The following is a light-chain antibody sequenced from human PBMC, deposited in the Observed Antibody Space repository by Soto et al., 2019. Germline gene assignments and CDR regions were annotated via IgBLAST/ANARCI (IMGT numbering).Light chain of an antibody. CDR1: SSDVGGYNY. CDR2: DVS. V-gene: IGLV2-14*01. Sequence: QSALTQPASVSGSPGQSITISCTGTSSDVGGYNYVSWYQQHPGKAPKLMIYDVSNRPSGVSNRFSGSKSGHTASLTISGLQAEDEADYYCSSYTSSSTLGFGGGTQLTVL. J-gene: IGLJ2*01. CDR3: SSYTSSSTLG.